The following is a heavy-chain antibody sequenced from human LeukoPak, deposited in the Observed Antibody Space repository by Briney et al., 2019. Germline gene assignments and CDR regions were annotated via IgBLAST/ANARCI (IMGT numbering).Heavy chain of an antibody. Sequence: SETLSLTCVISDEPFSGYYWGWIRQPPGKGLELIGEINRNGNTDYNPSLKSRVSMSIDTSKNQFSLKLISMTAADTAVYYCARLVPERFFQLNPEGYYDYWGQGTLVTVSS. J-gene: IGHJ4*02. V-gene: IGHV4-34*01. CDR1: DEPFSGYY. CDR3: ARLVPERFFQLNPEGYYDY. D-gene: IGHD3-3*01. CDR2: INRNGNT.